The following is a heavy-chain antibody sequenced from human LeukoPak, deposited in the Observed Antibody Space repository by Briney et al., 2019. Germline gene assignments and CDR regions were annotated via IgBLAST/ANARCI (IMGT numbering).Heavy chain of an antibody. CDR2: ISGSGGST. CDR1: GFTFSSHA. D-gene: IGHD2-15*01. CDR3: AKDLVTVLLGYCSGGSCRADAFDI. J-gene: IGHJ3*02. V-gene: IGHV3-23*01. Sequence: GGSLRLSCAASGFTFSSHAMSWVRQAPGKGLEWVSAISGSGGSTYYADSVKGRFTISRDNSKNTLYLQMNSLRAEDTAVYYCAKDLVTVLLGYCSGGSCRADAFDIWGQGTMVTVSS.